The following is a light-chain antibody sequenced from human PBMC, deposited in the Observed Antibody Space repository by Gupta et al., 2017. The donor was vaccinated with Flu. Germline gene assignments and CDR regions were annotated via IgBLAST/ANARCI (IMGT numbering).Light chain of an antibody. Sequence: EIVLMQSPGTLSLSPGERATLSCRASQSVSSGYLAWYQQKPGQAPRLLIYGASSRATGIPDRFSGSGSGTDFTLTISRLEPEDFAVYYCQQYGSSPSKTFGQGTKLEIK. V-gene: IGKV3-20*01. CDR1: QSVSSGY. J-gene: IGKJ2*01. CDR3: QQYGSSPSKT. CDR2: GAS.